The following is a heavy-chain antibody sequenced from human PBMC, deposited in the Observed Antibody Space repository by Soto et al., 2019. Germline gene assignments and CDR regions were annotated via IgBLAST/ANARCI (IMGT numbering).Heavy chain of an antibody. CDR3: ASTGLDYGDYDWYSDL. CDR2: IYYSGST. J-gene: IGHJ2*01. CDR1: GGSISSYY. V-gene: IGHV4-59*12. Sequence: QVQLQESGPGLVKPSETLSLTCTVSGGSISSYYWSWIRQPPGKGLEWIGYIYYSGSTNYNPSLTSRVTILVDTSKNQFYLKLSSVTAADTAVYYCASTGLDYGDYDWYSDLWGRGTLVTVSS. D-gene: IGHD4-17*01.